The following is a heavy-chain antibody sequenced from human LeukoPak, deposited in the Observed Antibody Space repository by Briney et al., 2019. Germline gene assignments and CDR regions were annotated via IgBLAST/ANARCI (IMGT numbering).Heavy chain of an antibody. Sequence: GASVKVSCKASGYTFHSHGISWVRQAPGQGLEWMGWISPYNGNTNYAQKLQGRVTMTTDTSTSTAYMELGSLTSDDTAVYYCARDREQGLVSGGDYWGQGTLATVSS. V-gene: IGHV1-18*01. D-gene: IGHD1/OR15-1a*01. J-gene: IGHJ4*02. CDR1: GYTFHSHG. CDR2: ISPYNGNT. CDR3: ARDREQGLVSGGDY.